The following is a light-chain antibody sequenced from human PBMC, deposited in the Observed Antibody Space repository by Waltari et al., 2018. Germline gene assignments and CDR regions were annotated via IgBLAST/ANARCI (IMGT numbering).Light chain of an antibody. CDR2: RNN. CDR1: HSNLGRNS. CDR3: ASWDESHYV. J-gene: IGLJ1*01. Sequence: QSVLTQPPSASETPGQRVTISCSGSHSNLGRNSLYWYQQLPGSAPKPLIYRNNLRPSGVPDRFSASKYGTLASLVISGLRSEDEGVYYCASWDESHYVFGGGTTVTVL. V-gene: IGLV1-47*01.